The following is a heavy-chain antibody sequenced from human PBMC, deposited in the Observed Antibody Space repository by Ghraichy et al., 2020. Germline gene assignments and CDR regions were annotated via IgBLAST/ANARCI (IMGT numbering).Heavy chain of an antibody. CDR2: IYPGDSDT. CDR1: GYSFTSYW. Sequence: GESLNISCKGSGYSFTSYWIGWVRQMPGKGLEWMGIIYPGDSDTRYSPSFQGQVTISADKSISTAYLQWSSLKASDTAMYYCARHSPLSSSASVNHYYYYYGMDVWGQGTTVTVSS. J-gene: IGHJ6*02. CDR3: ARHSPLSSSASVNHYYYYYGMDV. D-gene: IGHD6-6*01. V-gene: IGHV5-51*01.